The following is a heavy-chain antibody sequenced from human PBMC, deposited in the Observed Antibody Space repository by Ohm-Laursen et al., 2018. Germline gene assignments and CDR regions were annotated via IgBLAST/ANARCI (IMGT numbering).Heavy chain of an antibody. CDR2: ISYDGSNK. J-gene: IGHJ4*02. CDR3: AKDNPETYHDFWSGYYAGFGFDY. V-gene: IGHV3-30*18. CDR1: GFTFSSYG. Sequence: RSLRLSCAASGFTFSSYGMHWVRQAPGKGLEWVAVISYDGSNKYYADSVKGRFTISRDNSKNTLYLQMNSLRAEDTAVYYCAKDNPETYHDFWSGYYAGFGFDYWGQGTLVTVSS. D-gene: IGHD3-3*01.